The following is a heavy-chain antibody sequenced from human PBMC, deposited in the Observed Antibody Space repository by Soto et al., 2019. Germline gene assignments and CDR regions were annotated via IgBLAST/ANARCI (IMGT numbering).Heavy chain of an antibody. CDR3: AREKTSYGMDV. V-gene: IGHV1-8*01. Sequence: QVQLVQSGAEVKKPGASVKVSCKASGYTFTSYDINWVRQATGQGLEWMGWMNPNSGNTGYAQKFQGRVTMTRNTSISTAYMQLSSLRCEEPAVYYCAREKTSYGMDVWGQGTTVTVPS. CDR2: MNPNSGNT. CDR1: GYTFTSYD. J-gene: IGHJ6*02.